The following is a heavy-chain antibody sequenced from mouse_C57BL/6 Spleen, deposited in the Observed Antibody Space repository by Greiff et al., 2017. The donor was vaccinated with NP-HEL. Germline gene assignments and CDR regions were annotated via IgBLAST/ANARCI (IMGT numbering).Heavy chain of an antibody. CDR2: IDPSDSYT. V-gene: IGHV1-69*01. CDR1: GYTFTSYW. Sequence: QVQLQQPGAELVMPGASVKLSCKASGYTFTSYWMHWVKQRPGQGLEWIGEIDPSDSYTNYNQKFKGKSTLTVDKSSSTAYMQLSSLTSEDSAVYYCASRPFYYYGSSLFDDWGQGTTLTVSS. CDR3: ASRPFYYYGSSLFDD. J-gene: IGHJ2*01. D-gene: IGHD1-1*01.